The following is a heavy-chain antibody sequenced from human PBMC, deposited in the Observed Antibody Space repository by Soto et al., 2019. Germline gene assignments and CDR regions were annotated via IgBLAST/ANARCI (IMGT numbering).Heavy chain of an antibody. D-gene: IGHD2-21*02. CDR2: IIPMVGTT. CDR1: GGTFSSHA. Sequence: QVQLVQSGAEVKKPGSSVKVSCKTSGGTFSSHALTWLRQAPGQGLEWMGGIIPMVGTTYTSQKFQGRVAISADETTSILELSSLRSEDTAVYFCARCDVCYPGGDDAFDLWGQGTTVIVSS. V-gene: IGHV1-69*01. CDR3: ARCDVCYPGGDDAFDL. J-gene: IGHJ3*01.